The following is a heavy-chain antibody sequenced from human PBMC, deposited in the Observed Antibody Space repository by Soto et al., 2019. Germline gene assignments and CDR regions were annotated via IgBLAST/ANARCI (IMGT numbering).Heavy chain of an antibody. J-gene: IGHJ4*02. D-gene: IGHD3-10*01. Sequence: SETLSLTCTVSGGSISSSSYYWGWIRQPPGKGLEWIGSIYYSGSTYYNPSLKSRVTISVDTSKNQFSLKLSSVTAADTAVYYCARLKIHSYYDWGRGTLVTVSS. CDR3: ARLKIHSYYD. CDR1: GGSISSSSYY. CDR2: IYYSGST. V-gene: IGHV4-39*01.